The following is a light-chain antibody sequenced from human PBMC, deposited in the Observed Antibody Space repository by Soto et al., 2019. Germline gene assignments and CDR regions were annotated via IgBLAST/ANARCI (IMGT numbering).Light chain of an antibody. CDR2: WAS. V-gene: IGKV4-1*01. Sequence: DIVMTQSPDSLAVSLGERATINCKSSQSVLYSSNNKNYLAWYQQKPGQPPKLLIYWASTLESGVPDRFSGSGSGTDFTLTISSMQADDVEVYYCQQYYSTPITFGQGTRLEIK. J-gene: IGKJ5*01. CDR1: QSVLYSSNNKNY. CDR3: QQYYSTPIT.